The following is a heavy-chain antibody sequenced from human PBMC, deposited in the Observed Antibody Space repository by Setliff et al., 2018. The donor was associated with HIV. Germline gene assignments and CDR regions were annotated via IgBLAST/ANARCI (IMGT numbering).Heavy chain of an antibody. V-gene: IGHV4-59*08. Sequence: SETLSLTCTVSGDSISTDYWTWIRQPPGKGLEWIGYIYNSASTSYNPSLKSRVTISVDTSKNQFSLKLSSVTAAYTAVYYCARHSPSDYWGQGTLVTVSS. CDR2: IYNSAST. J-gene: IGHJ4*02. CDR3: ARHSPSDY. CDR1: GDSISTDY.